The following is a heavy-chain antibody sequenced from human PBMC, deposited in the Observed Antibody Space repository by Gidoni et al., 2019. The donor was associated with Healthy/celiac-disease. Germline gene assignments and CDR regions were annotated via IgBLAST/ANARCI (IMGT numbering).Heavy chain of an antibody. D-gene: IGHD4-17*01. Sequence: QLQLQESGPGLVTPSETLSLTCTVSGGSISSSSYYWGWIRQPPGKGLEWIGSIYYSGSTYYNPSLKSRVTISVDTSKNQFSLKLSSVTAADTAVYYCARQYGDYQNYYYYYGMDVWGQGTTVTVSS. CDR2: IYYSGST. CDR1: GGSISSSSYY. CDR3: ARQYGDYQNYYYYYGMDV. V-gene: IGHV4-39*01. J-gene: IGHJ6*02.